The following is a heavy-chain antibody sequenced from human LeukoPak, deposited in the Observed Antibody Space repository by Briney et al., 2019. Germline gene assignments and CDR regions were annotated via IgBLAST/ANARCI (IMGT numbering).Heavy chain of an antibody. CDR2: IYPGDSDT. D-gene: IGHD2-2*02. J-gene: IGHJ6*02. V-gene: IGHV5-51*01. Sequence: GESLKISCKGSGYSFTSYWIGWVRQMPGKGPEWMGIIYPGDSDTRYSPSFQGQVTISADKSISTAYLQWSSLKASDTAMYYCARHTPTYCSSTSCYTANYGMDVWGQGTTVTVSS. CDR3: ARHTPTYCSSTSCYTANYGMDV. CDR1: GYSFTSYW.